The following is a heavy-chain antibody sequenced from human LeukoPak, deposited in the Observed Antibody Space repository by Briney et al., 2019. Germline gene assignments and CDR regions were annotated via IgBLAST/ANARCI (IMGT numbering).Heavy chain of an antibody. Sequence: ASVKLSRKASGYTFTGYYMDWVRQAPGQGLEWMGWINPNSGGTNYAQKFQGRVTMTRDTSISTAYMELSRLRSDDTAVYYCARVSEHSNFDYWGQGTLVTVSS. V-gene: IGHV1-2*02. CDR1: GYTFTGYY. D-gene: IGHD3-3*02. CDR2: INPNSGGT. CDR3: ARVSEHSNFDY. J-gene: IGHJ4*02.